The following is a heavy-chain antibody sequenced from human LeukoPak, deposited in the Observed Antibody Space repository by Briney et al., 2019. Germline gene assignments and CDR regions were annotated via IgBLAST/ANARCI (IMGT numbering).Heavy chain of an antibody. Sequence: QPGGSQRLSCTASGFIFSDYDMEWVRQAPGKGLEWISHISRSSNTIYYADSVKGRFTTSRDNAKNSLYLQMNSLRAEDTAVYYCARGGSRFDYWGQGTLVTVSS. CDR1: GFIFSDYD. J-gene: IGHJ4*02. CDR3: ARGGSRFDY. V-gene: IGHV3-48*04. D-gene: IGHD6-13*01. CDR2: ISRSSNTI.